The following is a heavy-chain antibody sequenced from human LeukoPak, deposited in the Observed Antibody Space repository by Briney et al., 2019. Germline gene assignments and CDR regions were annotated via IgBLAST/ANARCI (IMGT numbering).Heavy chain of an antibody. J-gene: IGHJ4*02. CDR1: GGSISSSSYY. V-gene: IGHV4-39*01. CDR3: ARRAGGSGSYYLDY. Sequence: SETLSLTCTVSGGSISSSSYYWGWIRQPPGKGLEWIGSIYYTGSTYYNPSLKSRVTISVDTSKNQFSLKLSSVTAADTAVYYCARRAGGSGSYYLDYWGQGTLVTVSS. D-gene: IGHD3-10*01. CDR2: IYYTGST.